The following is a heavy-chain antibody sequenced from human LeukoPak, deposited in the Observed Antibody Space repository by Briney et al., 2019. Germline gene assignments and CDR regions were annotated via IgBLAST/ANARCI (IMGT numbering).Heavy chain of an antibody. J-gene: IGHJ6*02. D-gene: IGHD6-19*01. Sequence: GGSLRLSCAASGFTFSSYAMSWVRQAPGKGLEWVSAISGSGGSTYYADSAKGRFTISRDNSKNTLYLQMNSLRAEDTAVYYCAREREQWPAYYYYGMDVWGQGTTVTVS. CDR1: GFTFSSYA. CDR2: ISGSGGST. CDR3: AREREQWPAYYYYGMDV. V-gene: IGHV3-23*01.